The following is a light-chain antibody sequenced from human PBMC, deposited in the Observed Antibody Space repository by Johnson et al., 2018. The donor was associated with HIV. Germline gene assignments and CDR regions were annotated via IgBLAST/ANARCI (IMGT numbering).Light chain of an antibody. CDR2: DNN. V-gene: IGLV1-51*01. Sequence: QSVLTQPPSVSAAPGQKVTISCSGSSSNIGRNYVSWYQQLPGTAPKLLIFDNNKRPSGIPDRFSASKSGTSATLGITGLQTGDEADYYCGTWDSSLSAYVFGTGTQVTDL. CDR3: GTWDSSLSAYV. CDR1: SSNIGRNY. J-gene: IGLJ1*01.